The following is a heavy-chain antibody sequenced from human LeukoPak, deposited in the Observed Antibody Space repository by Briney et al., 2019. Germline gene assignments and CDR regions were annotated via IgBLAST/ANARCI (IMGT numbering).Heavy chain of an antibody. CDR1: GFTFSSYS. V-gene: IGHV3-48*01. CDR2: ISSSSSTI. CDR3: ARGGYSYGSGDY. Sequence: PGGSLRLSCAASGFTFSSYSMNWVRQAPGKGLEWVSCISSSSSTIYYADSVKGRFTISRDNAKNSLYLQMNSLRAEDTAVYYCARGGYSYGSGDYWGQGTLVTVSS. J-gene: IGHJ4*02. D-gene: IGHD5-18*01.